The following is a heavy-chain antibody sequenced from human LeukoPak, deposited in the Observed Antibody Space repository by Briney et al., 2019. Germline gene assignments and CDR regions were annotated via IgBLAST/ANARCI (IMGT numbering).Heavy chain of an antibody. J-gene: IGHJ6*03. CDR1: GGSISSSSYY. CDR3: ARGYCSGGSCYSYYYYSYMDV. D-gene: IGHD2-15*01. Sequence: PSETLSLTCTVSGGSISSSSYYWGWIRQPPGKGLECIGSIYYSGSTYYNPSLKSRVTISVDTSKNQFSLKLSSVTAADTAVYYCARGYCSGGSCYSYYYYSYMDVWGKGTTVTVSS. V-gene: IGHV4-39*07. CDR2: IYYSGST.